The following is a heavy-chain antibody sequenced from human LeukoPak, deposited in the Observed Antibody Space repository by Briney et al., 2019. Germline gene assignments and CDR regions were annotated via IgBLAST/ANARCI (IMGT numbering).Heavy chain of an antibody. CDR1: GFSFTTNW. J-gene: IGHJ4*02. CDR2: LNEDGTVK. D-gene: IGHD2-15*01. CDR3: ANVPRSTVSY. V-gene: IGHV3-7*01. Sequence: PGGSLRPSYAASGFSFTTNWMHWVRQTPGKRLEWVAELNEDGTVKYYVDSVKGRFTISRDNAKNSLYLQMNRLRAEDTGVYFCANVPRSTVSYWGRGTLVTVSS.